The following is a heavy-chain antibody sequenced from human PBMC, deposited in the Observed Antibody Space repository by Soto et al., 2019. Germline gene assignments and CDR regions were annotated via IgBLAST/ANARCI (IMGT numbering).Heavy chain of an antibody. CDR3: ARDNGQGVSGYHFGYFDY. D-gene: IGHD3-22*01. CDR1: GGTFSSYA. J-gene: IGHJ4*02. V-gene: IGHV1-69*13. Sequence: SVKVSCKASGGTFSSYAISWVRQAPGQGLEWMGGIIPIFGTANYAQKFQGRVTITADESTSTAYMELSSLRSEDTAVYYCARDNGQGVSGYHFGYFDYWGQGTLVTVSS. CDR2: IIPIFGTA.